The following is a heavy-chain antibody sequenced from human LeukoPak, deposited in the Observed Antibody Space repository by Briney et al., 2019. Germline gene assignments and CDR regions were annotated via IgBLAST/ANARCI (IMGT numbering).Heavy chain of an antibody. Sequence: PGGSLRLSCAASGCTFSDYYMSWIRQAPGKGLEWVSYISSSGSTIYYADSVKGRFTISRDNAKNSLYLQMNSLRAEDTAVYYCARGGVVVPATSLTEYYFDYWGQGTLVTVSS. CDR1: GCTFSDYY. CDR3: ARGGVVVPATSLTEYYFDY. CDR2: ISSSGSTI. D-gene: IGHD2-2*01. V-gene: IGHV3-11*04. J-gene: IGHJ4*02.